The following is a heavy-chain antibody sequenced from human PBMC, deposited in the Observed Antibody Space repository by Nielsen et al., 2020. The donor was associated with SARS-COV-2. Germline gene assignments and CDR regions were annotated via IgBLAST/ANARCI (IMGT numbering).Heavy chain of an antibody. J-gene: IGHJ4*02. CDR3: ASWELAFDY. V-gene: IGHV3-30*03. Sequence: GESLKISCAASGFTFSSYGMHWVRQAPGKGLEWVAVISYDGSNKYYADSVKGRFTISRDNSKNTLYLQMNSLRAEDTAVYYCASWELAFDYWGQGTLVTVSS. D-gene: IGHD1-26*01. CDR1: GFTFSSYG. CDR2: ISYDGSNK.